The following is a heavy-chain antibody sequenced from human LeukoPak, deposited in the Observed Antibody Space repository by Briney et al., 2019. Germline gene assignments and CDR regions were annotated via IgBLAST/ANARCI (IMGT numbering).Heavy chain of an antibody. CDR2: IIPIFGTA. V-gene: IGHV1-69*01. Sequence: SVKVSCKASGGTFSSYAISWVRQAPGQGLEWMGGIIPIFGTANYAQKFQGRVTITADESTSTAYMELSSLRSEDTAVYYCAKDPYYYDSSGYYEWGQGTLVTVSS. J-gene: IGHJ4*02. CDR3: AKDPYYYDSSGYYE. CDR1: GGTFSSYA. D-gene: IGHD3-22*01.